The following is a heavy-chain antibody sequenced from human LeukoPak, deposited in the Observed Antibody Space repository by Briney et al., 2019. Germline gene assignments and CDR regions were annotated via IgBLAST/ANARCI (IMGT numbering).Heavy chain of an antibody. V-gene: IGHV3-23*01. J-gene: IGHJ4*02. D-gene: IGHD6-13*01. Sequence: GGSLRLSCAASGFTVSGNYMSWVRQAPGKGLEWVSAISGSGGSTYYADSVKGRFTISRDNSKNTLYLQMNSLRAEDTAVYYCAKSYSSSWYGYWGQGSLVTVSS. CDR3: AKSYSSSWYGY. CDR2: ISGSGGST. CDR1: GFTVSGNY.